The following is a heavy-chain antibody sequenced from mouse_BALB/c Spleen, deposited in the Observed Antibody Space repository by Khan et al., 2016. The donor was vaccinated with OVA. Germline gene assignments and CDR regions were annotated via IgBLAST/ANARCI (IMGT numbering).Heavy chain of an antibody. J-gene: IGHJ4*01. D-gene: IGHD1-1*01. CDR3: VRSFITTASLYAMDY. V-gene: IGHV1S137*01. CDR1: GYTFTDYT. Sequence: QVQLQQPGAELVRPGVSVKISCKGSGYTFTDYTIHWVKQSHAKSLEWIGVISTYYGDAKYNQKFKDKATMTVDKSSNTAYMELARLTSDDSAIYYCVRSFITTASLYAMDYWGQGTSVTVSS. CDR2: ISTYYGDA.